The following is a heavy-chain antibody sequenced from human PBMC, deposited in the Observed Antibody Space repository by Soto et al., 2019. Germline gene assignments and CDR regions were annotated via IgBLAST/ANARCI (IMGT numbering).Heavy chain of an antibody. D-gene: IGHD1-26*01. CDR1: GFIFENFG. CDR3: AKNQGVELVPLATVDWFDP. Sequence: GGSLRLSCPASGFIFENFGMSWVRQAPGKGLEWISSISGSGFKKYYADSVKGRFTISRDNSKSTVYLELNNLSAEDTAVYHCAKNQGVELVPLATVDWFDPWGQGSVVTVSS. CDR2: ISGSGFKK. V-gene: IGHV3-23*01. J-gene: IGHJ5*02.